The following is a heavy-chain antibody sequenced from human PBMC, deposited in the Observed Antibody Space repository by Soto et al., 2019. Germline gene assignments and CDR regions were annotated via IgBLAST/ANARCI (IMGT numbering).Heavy chain of an antibody. CDR3: ARLPRDCNKTSCYYADH. Sequence: PGESLKISCRGSGYVFNTNWFGWVRQLPGRGLEWVGIMYPGDSDTRYNPSLQGHVALSVDVTVSTAFLQWRSLETSDTGMYFCARLPRDCNKTSCYYADHWGQGTQVTVSS. V-gene: IGHV5-51*01. J-gene: IGHJ4*02. CDR2: MYPGDSDT. CDR1: GYVFNTNW. D-gene: IGHD3-3*01.